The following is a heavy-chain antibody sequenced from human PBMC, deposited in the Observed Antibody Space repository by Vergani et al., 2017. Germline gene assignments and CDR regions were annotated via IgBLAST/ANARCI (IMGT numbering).Heavy chain of an antibody. CDR1: GGTFSSYA. D-gene: IGHD3-10*01. J-gene: IGHJ5*02. CDR3: ARFSGGMVRGVNNWFDP. V-gene: IGHV1-69*01. Sequence: QVQLVQSGAEVKKPGSSVKVSCKASGGTFSSYAISWVRQAPGQGLGWMGGIIPIFGTANYAQKFQGRVTITADESTSTAYMELSSLRSEDTAVYYCARFSGGMVRGVNNWFDPWGQGTLVTVSS. CDR2: IIPIFGTA.